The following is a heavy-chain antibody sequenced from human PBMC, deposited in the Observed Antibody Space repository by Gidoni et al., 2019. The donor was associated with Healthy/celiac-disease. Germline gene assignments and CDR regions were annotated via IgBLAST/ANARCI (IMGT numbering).Heavy chain of an antibody. CDR2: ISWNSGSI. D-gene: IGHD4-17*01. V-gene: IGHV3-9*01. CDR1: GFTFDDYA. J-gene: IGHJ4*02. CDR3: AKDKVEYGDYGPVYDY. Sequence: EVQLVESGGGLVQPGRSLRLSWAASGFTFDDYAMHWVRQAPGKGLEWVSGISWNSGSIGYADSVKGRFTISRDNAKNSLYLQMNSLRAEDTALYYCAKDKVEYGDYGPVYDYWGQGTLVTVSS.